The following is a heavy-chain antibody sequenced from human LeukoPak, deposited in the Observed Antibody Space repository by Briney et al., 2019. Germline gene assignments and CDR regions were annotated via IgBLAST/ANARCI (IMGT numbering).Heavy chain of an antibody. CDR2: ISGSGGST. D-gene: IGHD1-1*01. CDR1: GGSISSGGYS. J-gene: IGHJ4*02. Sequence: LSLTCAVSGGSISSGGYSWSWVRQAPGKGLEWVSAISGSGGSTYYADSVKGRFTISRDNSKNTLYLQMNSLGADDTAVYYCARGNWRYFDYWGQGTLVTVSS. CDR3: ARGNWRYFDY. V-gene: IGHV3-23*01.